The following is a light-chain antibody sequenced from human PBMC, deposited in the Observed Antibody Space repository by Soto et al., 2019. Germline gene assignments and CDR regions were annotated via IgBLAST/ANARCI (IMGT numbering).Light chain of an antibody. Sequence: QSVLTQPPSVSGATGQRVTISCTGSSSNIGGGYVVHWYQQLPGTAPKLLIYGNNNRPSGVPDRFSGSKSGTSASLAITGLQAEDEADYYCQSNDSSLSGSVFGTGTKLTVL. V-gene: IGLV1-40*01. CDR1: SSNIGGGYV. CDR2: GNN. CDR3: QSNDSSLSGSV. J-gene: IGLJ1*01.